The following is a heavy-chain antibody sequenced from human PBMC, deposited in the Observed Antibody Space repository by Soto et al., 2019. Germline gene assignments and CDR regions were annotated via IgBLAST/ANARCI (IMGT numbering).Heavy chain of an antibody. J-gene: IGHJ5*02. CDR3: ARIYCTTTTCDSWFDP. V-gene: IGHV1-3*04. D-gene: IGHD2-2*01. CDR1: GYTFTSYS. Sequence: ASVKVSCKASGYTFTSYSIHWVRQAPGQGLEWIGWINTDNGDAKYSQKFQGHVTISADKATSTAYLQWSSLKASDTAMYFCARIYCTTTTCDSWFDPWGQGTLVTVSS. CDR2: INTDNGDA.